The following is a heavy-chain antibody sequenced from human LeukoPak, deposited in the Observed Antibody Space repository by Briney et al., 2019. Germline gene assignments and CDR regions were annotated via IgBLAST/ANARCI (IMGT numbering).Heavy chain of an antibody. D-gene: IGHD2-2*01. CDR1: GGSFSGYY. V-gene: IGHV4-34*01. Sequence: SETLSLTCAVYGGSFSGYYWSWIRQPPGKGLEWIGEINHSGSTNYNPSLKSRVTISVDTSKNQFSLKLSSVTAADTAVYYCARRAPVPAAIPGYYGMDVWGQGTAVTVSS. J-gene: IGHJ6*02. CDR3: ARRAPVPAAIPGYYGMDV. CDR2: INHSGST.